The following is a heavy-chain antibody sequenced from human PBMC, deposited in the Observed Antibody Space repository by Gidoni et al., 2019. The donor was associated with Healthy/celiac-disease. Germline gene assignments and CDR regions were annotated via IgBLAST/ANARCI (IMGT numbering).Heavy chain of an antibody. CDR2: ISGSGGST. Sequence: EVQLLESGGGLVQPGGSLRLSCAASGFTFSSYAMSWVRQAPGKGLEWVSAISGSGGSTYYADSVKGRFTISRDNSKNTLYLQMNSLRAEDTAVYYCAKDQLDYYDSSAPRVPFDPWGQGTLVTVSS. J-gene: IGHJ5*02. CDR3: AKDQLDYYDSSAPRVPFDP. V-gene: IGHV3-23*01. D-gene: IGHD3-22*01. CDR1: GFTFSSYA.